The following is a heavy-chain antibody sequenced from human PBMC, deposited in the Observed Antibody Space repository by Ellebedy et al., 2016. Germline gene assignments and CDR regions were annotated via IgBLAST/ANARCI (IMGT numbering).Heavy chain of an antibody. Sequence: GGSLRLSXAASGFTFSSYWMSWVRQAPGKGLEWVANIKQDGSEKYYVDSVKGRFTISRDNAKNSLYLQMNSLRAEDTAVYYCARDLFGASRYYDSSGYLGYWGQGTLVTVSS. CDR1: GFTFSSYW. D-gene: IGHD3-22*01. CDR2: IKQDGSEK. V-gene: IGHV3-7*01. J-gene: IGHJ4*02. CDR3: ARDLFGASRYYDSSGYLGY.